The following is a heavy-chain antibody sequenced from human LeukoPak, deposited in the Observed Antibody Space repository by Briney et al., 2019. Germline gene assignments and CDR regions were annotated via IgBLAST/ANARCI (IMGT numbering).Heavy chain of an antibody. V-gene: IGHV1-8*02. J-gene: IGHJ6*02. CDR2: MNPNSGNT. Sequence: ASVKVSCKASGGTFSSYAISWVRQAPGQGLEWMGWMNPNSGNTGYAQKFQGRVTMTRNTSISTAYMELSSLRSEDTAVYYCARGHCSSTSCGARYYDFWSGYFSHYYYGMDVWGQGTTVTVSS. CDR3: ARGHCSSTSCGARYYDFWSGYFSHYYYGMDV. D-gene: IGHD3-3*01. CDR1: GGTFSSYA.